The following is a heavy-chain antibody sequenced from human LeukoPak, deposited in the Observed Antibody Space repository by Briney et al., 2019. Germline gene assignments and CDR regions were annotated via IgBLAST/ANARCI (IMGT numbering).Heavy chain of an antibody. CDR3: AKDDRIQTRRYSYNY. V-gene: IGHV3-23*01. CDR2: ISGSGGST. Sequence: GGSLRLSCAASGFTFSSYGMSWVRQAPGKGLEWVSAISGSGGSTSYADSVKGRFTISRDNSMNTLYLQMNSLRAEDTAVYYCAKDDRIQTRRYSYNYWGQGTLVTVSS. D-gene: IGHD5-18*01. CDR1: GFTFSSYG. J-gene: IGHJ4*02.